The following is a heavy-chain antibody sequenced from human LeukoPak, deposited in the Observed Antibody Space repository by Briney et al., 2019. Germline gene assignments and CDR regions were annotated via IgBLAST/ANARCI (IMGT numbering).Heavy chain of an antibody. CDR3: ARERGEFGGSYFLDY. J-gene: IGHJ4*02. CDR1: GYTFTSYA. V-gene: IGHV1-3*03. CDR2: INDGDGNT. D-gene: IGHD1-26*01. Sequence: ASVRVSCKASGYTFTSYAVHWVRRAPGQSLEWMGYINDGDGNTKYSQEFQGRVTITRDTSASIVYMELSSLRSEDMAFYYCARERGEFGGSYFLDYWGQGTLVTVSS.